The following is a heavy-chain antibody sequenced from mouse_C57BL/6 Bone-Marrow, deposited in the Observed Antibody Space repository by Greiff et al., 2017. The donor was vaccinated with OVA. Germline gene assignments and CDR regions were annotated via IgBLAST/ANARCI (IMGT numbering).Heavy chain of an antibody. J-gene: IGHJ2*01. D-gene: IGHD4-1*01. CDR2: IYPGNGDT. Sequence: QVQLQQSGAELVRPGASVKMSCKASGYTFTSYNMHWVKHTPRQGLEWIGAIYPGNGDTSYNQKFKGKATLTVDKSSSTAYMQLSSLTSEDSAVYFCARGNWVFDYWGQGTTLTVSS. V-gene: IGHV1-12*01. CDR3: ARGNWVFDY. CDR1: GYTFTSYN.